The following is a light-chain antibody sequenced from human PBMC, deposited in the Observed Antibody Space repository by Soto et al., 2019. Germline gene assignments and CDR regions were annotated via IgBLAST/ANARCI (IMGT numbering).Light chain of an antibody. CDR3: CSYSGIDSLL. Sequence: QSVLTQPRSVSGSPGESVTISCSGTSSDVGSYNYVSWYQQYPGKAPKVMIYDVSERPSEVPVRFSGSKSGNTASLTISGLQAEDEAEYFCCSYSGIDSLLFGGGTKLTVL. V-gene: IGLV2-11*01. CDR1: SSDVGSYNY. CDR2: DVS. J-gene: IGLJ2*01.